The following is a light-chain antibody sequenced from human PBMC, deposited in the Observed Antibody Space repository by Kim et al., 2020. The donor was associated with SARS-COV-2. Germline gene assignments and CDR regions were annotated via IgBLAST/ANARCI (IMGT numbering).Light chain of an antibody. CDR2: SDN. V-gene: IGLV1-44*01. CDR3: AAWDDSLNGTV. Sequence: QSVLTQPPSPSGTPGQRVTISCSGSRSNIGSNTVNWYQQLPGTAPKLLIYSDNQRPSGVPDRFSGSKSGTSASLDISGLQSEDEADYYCAAWDDSLNGTVFGGATQLTDL. CDR1: RSNIGSNT. J-gene: IGLJ3*02.